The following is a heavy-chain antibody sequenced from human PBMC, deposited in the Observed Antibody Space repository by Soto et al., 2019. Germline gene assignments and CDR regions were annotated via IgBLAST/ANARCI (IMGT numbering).Heavy chain of an antibody. V-gene: IGHV3-66*01. Sequence: PGGSLRLSCAASGFTVSSNYMTWVRHAPGRGLEWVSLIYSNGNTYYADSVKGRFAISRDNSKNTVYLQMSSLRAEDTAVYHCARSVRRGGDYEHWGQGTLLTVS. D-gene: IGHD3-16*01. CDR3: ARSVRRGGDYEH. CDR2: IYSNGNT. CDR1: GFTVSSNY. J-gene: IGHJ1*01.